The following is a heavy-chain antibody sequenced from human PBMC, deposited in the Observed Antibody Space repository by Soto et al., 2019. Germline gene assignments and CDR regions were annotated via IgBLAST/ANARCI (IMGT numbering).Heavy chain of an antibody. Sequence: QVQLVESGGGVVQPGRSLRLSCAASGFTFSSYAMHWVRQAPGKGLEWVAVIPYDGSNKYYADSVKGRFTISGDNSKIRVNLQMTSLRAADTAVYYCESVRVPAAMPTHNWFDSWGQGTLVTVSS. CDR1: GFTFSSYA. D-gene: IGHD2-2*01. J-gene: IGHJ5*01. CDR2: IPYDGSNK. V-gene: IGHV3-30-3*01. CDR3: ESVRVPAAMPTHNWFDS.